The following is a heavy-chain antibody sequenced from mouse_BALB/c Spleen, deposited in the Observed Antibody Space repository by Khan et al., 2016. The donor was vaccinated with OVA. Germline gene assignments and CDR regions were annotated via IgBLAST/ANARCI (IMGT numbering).Heavy chain of an antibody. CDR1: GYTFTTSG. CDR3: AGGGATYDKNGGGAKEY. V-gene: IGHV9-4*02. CDR2: INTHSGVP. D-gene: IGHD2-12*01. Sequence: QIQLVQSGPELKKPGETVRISCKASGYTFTTSGIQWVQQMPGKGLKWIGWINTHSGVPKYAEDFKGRFAFSLEISVNTAYLQITNLKNEDTATYFCAGGGATYDKNGGGAKEYWGQGTSVTVSS. J-gene: IGHJ4*01.